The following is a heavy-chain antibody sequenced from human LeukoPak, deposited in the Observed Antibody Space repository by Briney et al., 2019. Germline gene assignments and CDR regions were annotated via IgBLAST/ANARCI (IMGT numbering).Heavy chain of an antibody. CDR1: GYTFTSYA. Sequence: GASVKVSCKASGYTFTSYAMHWVRQAPGQRLEWMGWINAGNGNTKYSQKFQGRVTITRDTSASTAYMELSSLRSEDTAVYYCARDLNYYDSSIPAYWGQGTLVTVSS. CDR2: INAGNGNT. CDR3: ARDLNYYDSSIPAY. J-gene: IGHJ4*02. D-gene: IGHD3-22*01. V-gene: IGHV1-3*01.